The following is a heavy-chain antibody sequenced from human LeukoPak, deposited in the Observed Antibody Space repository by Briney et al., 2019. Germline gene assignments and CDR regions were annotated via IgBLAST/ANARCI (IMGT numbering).Heavy chain of an antibody. D-gene: IGHD6-19*01. Sequence: ASVKVSCKASGYTFTTYGISWVRQAPGQGLEWMGWISAYNGNTNYAQKFQGRVTMTTDTSTSTASMELRSLRSDDTAVSYCARDLRQWLVRANDAFDIWGQGTMVTVSS. CDR3: ARDLRQWLVRANDAFDI. CDR1: GYTFTTYG. CDR2: ISAYNGNT. V-gene: IGHV1-18*01. J-gene: IGHJ3*02.